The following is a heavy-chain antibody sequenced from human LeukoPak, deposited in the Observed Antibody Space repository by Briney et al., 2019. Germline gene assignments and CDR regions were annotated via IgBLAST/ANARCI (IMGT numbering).Heavy chain of an antibody. V-gene: IGHV3-7*01. CDR3: ARWATSFDL. CDR2: IKQDGSEK. J-gene: IGHJ4*02. Sequence: GGSLRLSCAASGFTFSNYWMGWVRQAPGKGLEWVANIKQDGSEKYYVDSVTGRFTISRDNAQNSLYLQMNSLRAEDTAVYDCARWATSFDLWGQGTLVTVSS. CDR1: GFTFSNYW.